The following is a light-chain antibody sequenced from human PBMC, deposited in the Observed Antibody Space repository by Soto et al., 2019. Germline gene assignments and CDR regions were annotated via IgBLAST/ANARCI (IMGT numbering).Light chain of an antibody. J-gene: IGLJ1*01. CDR1: SSNIGSNN. CDR3: AAYDDSLNGLV. V-gene: IGLV1-44*01. Sequence: QSVLTQPPSASGTPGQRVTISCSGSSSNIGSNNVDWYQQLPGTAPKLLIYNNNQRPSGVPDRFSGSKSGTSASLAISGLQAEDEADYYCAAYDDSLNGLVFGTGTKVTVL. CDR2: NNN.